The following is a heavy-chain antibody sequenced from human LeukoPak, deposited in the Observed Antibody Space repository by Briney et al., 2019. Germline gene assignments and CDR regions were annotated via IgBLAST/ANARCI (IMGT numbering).Heavy chain of an antibody. D-gene: IGHD2-21*01. CDR3: ARDTTLAYCGGDCYSAFDI. CDR1: GDIVSSNSAA. Sequence: SQTLSLTCAISGDIVSSNSAAWNWIRQSPSRGVERLGRTYYRSKWYNDYAVSVKSRITINPDTSKNQFSLQLNSVTPEDTAVYYCARDTTLAYCGGDCYSAFDIWGQGTMVTVSS. J-gene: IGHJ3*02. CDR2: TYYRSKWYN. V-gene: IGHV6-1*01.